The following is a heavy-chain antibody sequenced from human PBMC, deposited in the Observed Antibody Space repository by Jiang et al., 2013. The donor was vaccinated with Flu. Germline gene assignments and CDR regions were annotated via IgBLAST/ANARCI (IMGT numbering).Heavy chain of an antibody. CDR3: ARAWGPLRGLYCSSTSCYTPPDAFDI. V-gene: IGHV1-2*02. J-gene: IGHJ3*02. CDR2: INPNSGGT. CDR1: GYTFTGYY. D-gene: IGHD2-2*02. Sequence: GAEVKKPGASVKVSCKASGYTFTGYYMHWVRQAPGQGLEWMGWINPNSGGTNYAQKLQGRVTMTTDTSTSTAYMELRSLRSDDTAVYYCARAWGPLRGLYCSSTSCYTPPDAFDIWGQGTMVTVSS.